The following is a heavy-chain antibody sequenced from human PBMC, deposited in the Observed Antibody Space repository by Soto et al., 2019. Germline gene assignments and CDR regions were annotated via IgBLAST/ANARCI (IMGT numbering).Heavy chain of an antibody. CDR1: GYTFTSYG. Sequence: ASVKVSCKASGYTFTSYGITWVRQAPGQGLEYMGWISAYNGNTNYAQKLQGRVTMTADTSTNTAYMELRSLRSDDTAVYYCARYCSGGSCDYNTAFDIWG. V-gene: IGHV1-18*01. CDR2: ISAYNGNT. J-gene: IGHJ3*02. CDR3: ARYCSGGSCDYNTAFDI. D-gene: IGHD2-15*01.